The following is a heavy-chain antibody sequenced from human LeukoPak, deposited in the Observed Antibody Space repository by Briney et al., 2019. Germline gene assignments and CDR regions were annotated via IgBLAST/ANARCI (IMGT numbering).Heavy chain of an antibody. Sequence: ASVKVSCKASGNTFGAYYMYWVRQAPGQGLEWMGWIRPNSGGTNYTQKFQGRVTMTRDTSINTAHMELSRLTSDDTAVYFCATWGLHFDIWGQGTMVIVAS. J-gene: IGHJ3*02. D-gene: IGHD3-16*01. V-gene: IGHV1-2*02. CDR1: GNTFGAYY. CDR3: ATWGLHFDI. CDR2: IRPNSGGT.